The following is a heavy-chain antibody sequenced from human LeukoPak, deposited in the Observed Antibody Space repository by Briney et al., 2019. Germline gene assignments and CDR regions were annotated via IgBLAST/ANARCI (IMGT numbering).Heavy chain of an antibody. Sequence: GGSLRLSCAASGFTFSSYSMNWVRQAPGKELEWVSYISSSSSTIYYADSVKGRFTISRDNAKNSLYLQMNSLRAEDTAVYYCARDSYDFWSTDIGRVDYWGQGTLVTVSS. CDR1: GFTFSSYS. D-gene: IGHD3-3*01. CDR3: ARDSYDFWSTDIGRVDY. CDR2: ISSSSSTI. J-gene: IGHJ4*02. V-gene: IGHV3-48*01.